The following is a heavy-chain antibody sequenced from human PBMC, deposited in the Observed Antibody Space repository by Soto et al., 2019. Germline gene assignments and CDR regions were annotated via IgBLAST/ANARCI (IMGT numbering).Heavy chain of an antibody. Sequence: QVQLQESGPGLVKPSGTLSLTCAISGDSMSATNWWSWVRQPPGKGLEWIGEIHDSGTTNYNPSLQGRVPISIDKSKDQFSLKLTSVTAADTAIFYCARNHYCSHGDWGQGTLVIVS. CDR1: GDSMSATNW. D-gene: IGHD6-13*01. CDR3: ARNHYCSHGD. V-gene: IGHV4-4*02. CDR2: IHDSGTT. J-gene: IGHJ4*02.